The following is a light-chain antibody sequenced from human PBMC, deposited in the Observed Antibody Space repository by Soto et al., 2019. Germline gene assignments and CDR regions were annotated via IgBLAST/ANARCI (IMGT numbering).Light chain of an antibody. J-gene: IGKJ2*01. CDR3: QEYNNWSYT. V-gene: IGKV3-15*01. CDR2: GAS. Sequence: EIVLTQSPGTLSLSPGERATLSCRASQSVSNNLAWYQQKPGQAPRLLIYGASTRATGIPARFSGSGSGTEFTLTISSLQSEDFALYYCQEYNNWSYTFGQGTKVDIK. CDR1: QSVSNN.